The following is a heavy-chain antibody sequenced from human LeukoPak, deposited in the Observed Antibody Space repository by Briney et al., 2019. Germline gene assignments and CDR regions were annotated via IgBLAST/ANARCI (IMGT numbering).Heavy chain of an antibody. J-gene: IGHJ6*02. V-gene: IGHV3-30*18. CDR1: GFTFSSYG. CDR2: ISYDGSNK. CDR3: AKDPGGMDV. Sequence: GGSLRLSCAASGFTFSSYGMHWVRQAPGKGLEWVAVISYDGSNKYYADSVKGRFTISRDNSKNTLYLQMNSLRAEDTAVYYCAKDPGGMDVWGQGTTVTVSS.